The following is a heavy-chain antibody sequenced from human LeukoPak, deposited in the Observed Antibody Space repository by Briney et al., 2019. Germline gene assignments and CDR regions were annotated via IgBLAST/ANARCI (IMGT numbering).Heavy chain of an antibody. J-gene: IGHJ4*02. Sequence: GGSLRLSCVASGFTFSIYTMSWVRQALGKGLEWVSSITSSSSSIYSADSVKGRLTISRDNAKNSLYLEMNSLRDEDTAVYYCARDLAWGAYWGQGTLVTVSS. V-gene: IGHV3-21*01. CDR3: ARDLAWGAY. CDR1: GFTFSIYT. D-gene: IGHD4/OR15-4a*01. CDR2: ITSSSSSI.